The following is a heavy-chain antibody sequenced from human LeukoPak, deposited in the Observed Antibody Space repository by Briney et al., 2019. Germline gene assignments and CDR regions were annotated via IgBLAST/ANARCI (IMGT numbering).Heavy chain of an antibody. V-gene: IGHV3-23*01. J-gene: IGHJ4*02. CDR2: ISGSGGST. CDR1: GFAFSSYA. CDR3: AKGRLDWLSLDY. D-gene: IGHD3-9*01. Sequence: PGGSLRLSCAGSGFAFSSYAMRWVRQAPGKGLEWVSAISGSGGSTYYADSVKGRFTISRDNSKNTLYLQMNSLRAEGTAVYYCAKGRLDWLSLDYWGQGTLVTVSS.